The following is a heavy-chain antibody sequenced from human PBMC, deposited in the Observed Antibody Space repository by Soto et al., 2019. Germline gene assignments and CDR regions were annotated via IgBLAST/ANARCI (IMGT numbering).Heavy chain of an antibody. CDR2: IFPLTDIP. V-gene: IGHV1-69*02. J-gene: IGHJ4*02. CDR1: GGTFRNYP. CDR3: ARGPLVVLNYFES. Sequence: QVQLEQSGTKGKKPGSSGKVSCKASGGTFRNYPINWVQQAPGQGLEWMGSIFPLTDIPDYAQNFQARLTISADKSTSTAYMELGSLTSDDTAMYFCARGPLVVLNYFESWGQGTLVTVSS.